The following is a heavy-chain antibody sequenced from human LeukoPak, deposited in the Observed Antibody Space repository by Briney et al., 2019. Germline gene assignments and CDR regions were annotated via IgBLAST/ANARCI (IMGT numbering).Heavy chain of an antibody. CDR3: ATYGSSWYPSYYYGMDV. CDR1: GGSVSSGSYY. V-gene: IGHV4-61*01. Sequence: PSETLSLTCTVSGGSVSSGSYYWSWIRQPPGKGLEWIGYIYYSGSTNYNPSLKSRVTISVDTSKNQFSLKLSSVTAADTAVYYCATYGSSWYPSYYYGMDVWGQGTTVTVSS. CDR2: IYYSGST. J-gene: IGHJ6*02. D-gene: IGHD6-13*01.